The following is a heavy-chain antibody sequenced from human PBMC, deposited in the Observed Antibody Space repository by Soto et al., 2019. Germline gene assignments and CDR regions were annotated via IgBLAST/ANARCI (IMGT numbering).Heavy chain of an antibody. D-gene: IGHD3-16*01. CDR1: GFTFSGYW. V-gene: IGHV3-74*01. CDR2: LNPNGTFT. Sequence: EVQLVESGGGLVQPGGSLRLSCAGSGFTFSGYWMHWVRQAPGKGPVWVSRLNPNGTFTTNADSVKGRFTISRDNAKNTVYVQMNSRRADNTAVYYCARGGTSTTYRGLLYNWGQGTLVTVSS. J-gene: IGHJ4*02. CDR3: ARGGTSTTYRGLLYN.